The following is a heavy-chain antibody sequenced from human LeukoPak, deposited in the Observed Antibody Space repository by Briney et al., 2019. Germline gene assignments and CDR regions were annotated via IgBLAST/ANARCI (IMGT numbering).Heavy chain of an antibody. Sequence: GSSLRLSCAASGFMFDNYGMHWVRQAPGKGLEWVAVISYDGSNKYYADSVKGRFTISRDNSKNTLYLQMNSLRAEDTAVYYCAREGIAAAGTPYYYYYMDVWGKGTTVTVSS. CDR2: ISYDGSNK. D-gene: IGHD6-13*01. CDR1: GFMFDNYG. V-gene: IGHV3-30-3*01. J-gene: IGHJ6*03. CDR3: AREGIAAAGTPYYYYYMDV.